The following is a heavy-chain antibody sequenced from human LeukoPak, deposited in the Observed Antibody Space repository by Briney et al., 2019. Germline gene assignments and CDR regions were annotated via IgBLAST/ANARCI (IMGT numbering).Heavy chain of an antibody. CDR3: ARSELGYNYYYMDV. V-gene: IGHV3-21*01. CDR1: GFTFSSFG. J-gene: IGHJ6*03. D-gene: IGHD3-10*01. CDR2: ISSTGGTA. Sequence: GGSLRLSCAASGFTFSSFGMSWVRQAPGKGLEWVSAISSTGGTAYYADSVKGRFTISRDNAKKSLYLQMNSLRVEDTAVYYCARSELGYNYYYMDVWGKGTTVTISS.